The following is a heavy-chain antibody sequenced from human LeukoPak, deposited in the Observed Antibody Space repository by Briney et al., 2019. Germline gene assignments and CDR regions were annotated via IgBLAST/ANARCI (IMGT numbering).Heavy chain of an antibody. J-gene: IGHJ4*02. D-gene: IGHD1-26*01. CDR1: GFTFRSYT. CDR2: ISYDGSNK. CDR3: ARESGSSYAPRFDY. Sequence: PGGSLRLSCAASGFTFRSYTMNWVRQAPGKGLEWVSFISYDGSNKYYADSVKGRFTISRDNSENTLYLQMNSLRAEDTALYYCARESGSSYAPRFDYWGQGTLVTVSS. V-gene: IGHV3-30-3*01.